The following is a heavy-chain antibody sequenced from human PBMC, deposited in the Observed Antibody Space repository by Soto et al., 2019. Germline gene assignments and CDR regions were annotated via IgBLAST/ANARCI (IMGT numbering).Heavy chain of an antibody. CDR2: MSPDSGTT. Sequence: ASVKVSCKASGYTFTPYDINWVRQAAGQGLEWMGWMSPDSGTTVYGQKFQGRVTMTRDTSITTAYLELTSLKSEATAVDYGSRGRPTPVLTIDVRRGANWFDPWGQGALVTVSS. CDR3: SRGRPTPVLTIDVRRGANWFDP. V-gene: IGHV1-8*01. D-gene: IGHD3-10*02. CDR1: GYTFTPYD. J-gene: IGHJ5*02.